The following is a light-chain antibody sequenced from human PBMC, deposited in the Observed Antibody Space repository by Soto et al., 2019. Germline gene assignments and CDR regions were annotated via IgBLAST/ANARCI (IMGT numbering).Light chain of an antibody. CDR1: QSVSSSY. J-gene: IGKJ5*01. V-gene: IGKV3-20*01. CDR2: GAS. CDR3: HQYCSSPIT. Sequence: EIVLTQSPGTLSLSPGERATLSCRASQSVSSSYLAWYQQKPGQAPRLLIYGASSRATGIPDRFSGSGSGTAFTLTISRLEPEDFAVYYCHQYCSSPITFGQGTRLEMK.